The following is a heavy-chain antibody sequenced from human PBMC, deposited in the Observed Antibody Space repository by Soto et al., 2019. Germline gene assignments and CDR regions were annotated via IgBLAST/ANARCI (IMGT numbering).Heavy chain of an antibody. CDR2: ISGSGGST. Sequence: GGSLRLSCAASGFTFSSYAMSWVRQAPGKGLEWVSAISGSGGSTYYADSVKGRFTISRDNSKNTLYLQMNSLRAEDTAVYYCAKSPSLLPGSIVRSAIDPWGQGTLVTVSS. D-gene: IGHD3-10*01. CDR3: AKSPSLLPGSIVRSAIDP. CDR1: GFTFSSYA. J-gene: IGHJ5*02. V-gene: IGHV3-23*01.